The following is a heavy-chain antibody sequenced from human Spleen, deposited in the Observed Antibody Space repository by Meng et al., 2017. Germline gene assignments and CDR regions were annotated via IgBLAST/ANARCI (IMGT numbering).Heavy chain of an antibody. D-gene: IGHD7-27*01. V-gene: IGHV3-20*04. J-gene: IGHJ6*02. CDR3: ARGISGDYYYGIDV. Sequence: GESLKISCAASGFTFDGYGMSWVRQAPGKGLEWVSGINCNGGSTGYADSVKGRFTISRDNAKNSLYLQMNSLRDEDTALYYCARGISGDYYYGIDVWGQGTMVTVSS. CDR1: GFTFDGYG. CDR2: INCNGGST.